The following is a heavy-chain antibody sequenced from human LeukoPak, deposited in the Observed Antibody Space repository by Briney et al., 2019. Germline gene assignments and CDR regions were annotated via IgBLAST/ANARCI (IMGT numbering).Heavy chain of an antibody. Sequence: VASVKVSCKASGYTFTSYYMHWVRQAPGQGLEWMGIINPSGGSTSYAQKFQGRVTMTRDMSTSTVYMELSSLRSEDTAVYYCARAGGGGKQLAYYYYYYMDVWGKGTTVTVSS. CDR2: INPSGGST. V-gene: IGHV1-46*01. CDR3: ARAGGGGKQLAYYYYYYMDV. CDR1: GYTFTSYY. D-gene: IGHD6-13*01. J-gene: IGHJ6*03.